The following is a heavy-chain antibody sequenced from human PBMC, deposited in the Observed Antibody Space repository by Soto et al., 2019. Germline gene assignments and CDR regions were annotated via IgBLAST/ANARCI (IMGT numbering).Heavy chain of an antibody. CDR1: GFTFNSYA. Sequence: EVRLLESGGGLVQPGGSLRLSCEASGFTFNSYAMSWVRQAPGKGLEWVSHIGGNGASTYYADSVKGRFTISRDNSKNTVYLQLDNQRADDTALYYCTGATYSDYWGQGTLVTVSS. CDR2: IGGNGAST. V-gene: IGHV3-23*01. CDR3: TGATYSDY. J-gene: IGHJ4*02.